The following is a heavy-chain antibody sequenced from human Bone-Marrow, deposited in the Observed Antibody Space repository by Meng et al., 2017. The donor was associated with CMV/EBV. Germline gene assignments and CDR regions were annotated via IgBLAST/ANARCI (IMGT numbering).Heavy chain of an antibody. CDR3: AREYQPPSPPTFDP. CDR2: IIPIFGTA. J-gene: IGHJ5*02. Sequence: SVKVSCKASGGTFSSYAISWVRQAPGQGLEWMGGIIPIFGTANYAQKFQGRVTITTDESTSTAYMELSSLTSEDTAVYYCAREYQPPSPPTFDPWGQGTLVTVSS. V-gene: IGHV1-69*05. D-gene: IGHD2-2*01. CDR1: GGTFSSYA.